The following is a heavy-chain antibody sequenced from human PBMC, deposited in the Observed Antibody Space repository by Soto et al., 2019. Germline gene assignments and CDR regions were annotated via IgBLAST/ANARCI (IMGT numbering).Heavy chain of an antibody. D-gene: IGHD3-22*01. CDR3: AKSNYDSSGYYIIDH. CDR1: GGSISGSC. Sequence: KTXETLSLPCTVSGGSISGSCWSWVRQSPGKGLEWIGYFCYTGSTNYNPSLKSRVTISVDRSKTQCSLKLTSVTAADTAVYYCAKSNYDSSGYYIIDHWGQGTLVTVSS. V-gene: IGHV4-59*01. J-gene: IGHJ5*02. CDR2: FCYTGST.